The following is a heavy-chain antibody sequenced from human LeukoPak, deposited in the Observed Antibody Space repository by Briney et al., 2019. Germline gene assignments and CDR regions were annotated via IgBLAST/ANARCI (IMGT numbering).Heavy chain of an antibody. CDR1: GGSISSYY. V-gene: IGHV4-59*12. J-gene: IGHJ6*02. CDR2: IYYSGST. D-gene: IGHD1-26*01. Sequence: PSETLSLTCTVSGGSISSYYWSWIRQPPGKGLEWIGYIYYSGSTNYNPSLKSRVTISVDTSKNQFSLKLSSVTAADTAVYYCSLRRGSYYSYYGMDVWGQGTTVTVSS. CDR3: SLRRGSYYSYYGMDV.